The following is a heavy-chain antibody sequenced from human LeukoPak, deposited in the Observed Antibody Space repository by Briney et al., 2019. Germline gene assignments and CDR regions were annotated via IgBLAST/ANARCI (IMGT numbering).Heavy chain of an antibody. CDR2: ISSSGNTI. Sequence: GGSLRLSCAASGFTFSSYEMNWVRQAPGKGLEWVSYISSSGNTIYYADSVKGRFTISRDNAKNSLYLQMNSLRTEDTALYYCAKGTVTTHISYYFDYWGQGTLVTVSS. V-gene: IGHV3-48*03. CDR3: AKGTVTTHISYYFDY. CDR1: GFTFSSYE. D-gene: IGHD4-17*01. J-gene: IGHJ4*02.